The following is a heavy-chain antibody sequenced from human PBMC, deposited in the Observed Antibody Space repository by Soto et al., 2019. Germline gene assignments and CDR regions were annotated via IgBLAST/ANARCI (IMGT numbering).Heavy chain of an antibody. Sequence: EVQLVESGGGLVQPGGSLRLSCAASGFTVSSIYMSWVRQAPGKGLEWVSVIYSGGSTYYADSVKGRFTISRDNSKDTLYLQMNSLRADDTAVYFCARGLLGVNQAYWGQGILVTVSS. CDR1: GFTVSSIY. CDR2: IYSGGST. D-gene: IGHD3-16*01. J-gene: IGHJ4*02. CDR3: ARGLLGVNQAY. V-gene: IGHV3-66*01.